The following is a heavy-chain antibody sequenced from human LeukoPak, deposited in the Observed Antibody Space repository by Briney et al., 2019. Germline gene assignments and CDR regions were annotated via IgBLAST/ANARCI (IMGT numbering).Heavy chain of an antibody. CDR2: TSAYNGNT. Sequence: ASVKVSCKASGYTFTSYGISWVRQAPGQGLEWMGWTSAYNGNTNYAQKLQGRVTMTTDTSTSTAYMELRSLRSDDTAVYYCAREGDYYGSGSYHLVYGMDVWGQGTTVTVSS. V-gene: IGHV1-18*01. J-gene: IGHJ6*02. CDR3: AREGDYYGSGSYHLVYGMDV. CDR1: GYTFTSYG. D-gene: IGHD3-10*01.